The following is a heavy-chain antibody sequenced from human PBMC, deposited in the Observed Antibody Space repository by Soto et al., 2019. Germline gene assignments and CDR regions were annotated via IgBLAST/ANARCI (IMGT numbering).Heavy chain of an antibody. V-gene: IGHV1-69*01. Sequence: QVQLVQSGAEVKKPGSSVKVSCKASGGTFSSYGINWVRQAPGQGLEWMGGIIPMFGTANIAQKFQGRVTITADESTSTAYMELSSLRSEDTAVYFCARVDSVVPAGPYLGWFDPWGQGTLVTVSS. CDR2: IIPMFGTA. CDR3: ARVDSVVPAGPYLGWFDP. CDR1: GGTFSSYG. J-gene: IGHJ5*02. D-gene: IGHD2-2*01.